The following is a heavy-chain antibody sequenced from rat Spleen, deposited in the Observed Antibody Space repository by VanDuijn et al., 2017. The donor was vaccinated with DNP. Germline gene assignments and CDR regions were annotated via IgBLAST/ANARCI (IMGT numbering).Heavy chain of an antibody. J-gene: IGHJ3*01. V-gene: IGHV2-27*01. CDR2: IQSDGNT. Sequence: QVQLRESGPGLVQPSQTLSLACTVSGVSLTNYHVDWVRQPPGKGLEWMGRIQSDGNTDYNSVLKSRLSISRDTSKSQVFLKMNSVQTEDTAMYFCARSQGYYYDGSYYPFAYWGQGTLVTVSS. CDR3: ARSQGYYYDGSYYPFAY. D-gene: IGHD1-12*02. CDR1: GVSLTNYH.